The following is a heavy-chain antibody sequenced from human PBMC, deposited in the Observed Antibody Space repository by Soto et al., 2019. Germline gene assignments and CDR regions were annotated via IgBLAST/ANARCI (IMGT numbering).Heavy chain of an antibody. CDR3: AANLDYDFWSGLDYFDY. V-gene: IGHV1-58*02. Sequence: ASVKVSCKASGFTFTSSAMQCVRQARGQRLEWIGWIVVGSGNTNYAQKFQERVTITRDMSTSTAYMELSSLRSEDTAVYYCAANLDYDFWSGLDYFDYWGQGTLVTVSS. CDR1: GFTFTSSA. D-gene: IGHD3-3*01. J-gene: IGHJ4*02. CDR2: IVVGSGNT.